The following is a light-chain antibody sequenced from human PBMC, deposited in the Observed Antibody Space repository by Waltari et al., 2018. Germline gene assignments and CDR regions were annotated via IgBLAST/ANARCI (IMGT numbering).Light chain of an antibody. J-gene: IGKJ4*01. CDR2: EAS. Sequence: EIELTQSPATLSFSPGERATLSCRASHSVNWYLAWYQQRPGQAPRLLIYEASNRATGIPARFSGSGSETDFTLTISSLQPEDAAVYYCQQRRNWLLTFGGGTKVEIK. V-gene: IGKV3-11*01. CDR1: HSVNWY. CDR3: QQRRNWLLT.